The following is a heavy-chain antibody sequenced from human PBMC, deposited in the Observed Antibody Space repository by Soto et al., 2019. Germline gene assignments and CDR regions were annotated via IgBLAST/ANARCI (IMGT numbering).Heavy chain of an antibody. D-gene: IGHD6-25*01. Sequence: SETLSLTFAVYVGSFSGYYWSWIRQPPGKGLEWIGEINHSGSTNYNPSLKSRVTISVDTSKNQFSLKLSSVTAADTAVYYCAREGIAAINFDYWGQGTLVTVSS. CDR1: VGSFSGYY. CDR3: AREGIAAINFDY. CDR2: INHSGST. V-gene: IGHV4-34*01. J-gene: IGHJ4*02.